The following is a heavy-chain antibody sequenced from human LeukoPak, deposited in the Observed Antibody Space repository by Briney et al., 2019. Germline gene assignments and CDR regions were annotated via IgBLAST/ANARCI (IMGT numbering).Heavy chain of an antibody. V-gene: IGHV1-18*01. CDR2: ISAYNGNT. CDR1: GYTFTSYG. Sequence: ASVKVSCKASGYTFTSYGISWVRQAPGQGLGGMGWISAYNGNTNYAQTRQGRGAVTPDTATSTGNLELRSLRADETTMCYCARAAQTPQGDYVLYNYGMDVWGQGTPVTVSS. CDR3: ARAAQTPQGDYVLYNYGMDV. D-gene: IGHD4-17*01. J-gene: IGHJ6*02.